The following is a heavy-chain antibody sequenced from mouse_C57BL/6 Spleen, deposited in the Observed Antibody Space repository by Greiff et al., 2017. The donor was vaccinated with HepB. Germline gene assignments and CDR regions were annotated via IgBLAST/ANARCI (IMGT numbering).Heavy chain of an antibody. D-gene: IGHD2-4*01. CDR2: INPSSGYT. Sequence: QVQLQQSGAELAKPGASVKLSCKASGYTFTSYWMHWVKQRPGQGLEWIGYINPSSGYTKYNQKFKDKATLTADKSSSTAYMQLSSLTYEDSAVYYCARGVYDYGRAMDYWGQGTSVTVSS. J-gene: IGHJ4*01. CDR1: GYTFTSYW. V-gene: IGHV1-7*01. CDR3: ARGVYDYGRAMDY.